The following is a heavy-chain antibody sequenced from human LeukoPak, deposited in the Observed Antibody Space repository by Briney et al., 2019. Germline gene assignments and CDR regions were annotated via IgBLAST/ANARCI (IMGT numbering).Heavy chain of an antibody. V-gene: IGHV1-2*02. J-gene: IGHJ4*02. D-gene: IGHD3-22*01. Sequence: AASVKVSCEAFVYTFTVYYMHWVRQAPGQGREWRGCINPNRGGTNYAQKFQGRVTMTRDTPISTAYMELSRLRSDDTAVYYCARDALYYYDSSGYPYYFDYWGQGTLVTVSS. CDR3: ARDALYYYDSSGYPYYFDY. CDR2: INPNRGGT. CDR1: VYTFTVYY.